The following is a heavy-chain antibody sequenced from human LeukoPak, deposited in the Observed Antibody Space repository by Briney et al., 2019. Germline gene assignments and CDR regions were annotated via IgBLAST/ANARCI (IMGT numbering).Heavy chain of an antibody. Sequence: GGSLRLSCVASGYTFSPYWMSWVRQTPGKGLEWVASISDGGSATYYVDSVRGRFTISRDDAKNSLFLQMNGLRADDTAVYYCTRENYVPDSWGQGTLVTVSS. D-gene: IGHD3-10*02. J-gene: IGHJ4*02. V-gene: IGHV3-7*03. CDR3: TRENYVPDS. CDR2: ISDGGSAT. CDR1: GYTFSPYW.